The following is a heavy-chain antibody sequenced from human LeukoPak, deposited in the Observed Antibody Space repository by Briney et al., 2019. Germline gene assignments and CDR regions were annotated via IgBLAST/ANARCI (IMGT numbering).Heavy chain of an antibody. CDR1: GFTFSSYG. D-gene: IGHD3-22*01. V-gene: IGHV3-33*01. J-gene: IGHJ5*02. CDR3: ARDTSPGGYDSSGYFNWFDP. Sequence: AGGSLRLSCAVSGFTFSSYGMHWVSQAPGKGLEWVAVIWYDGSNKYYADSVKGRFTISRDNSKNTLYLQMNSLRAEDTAVYYCARDTSPGGYDSSGYFNWFDPWGQGTLVTVSS. CDR2: IWYDGSNK.